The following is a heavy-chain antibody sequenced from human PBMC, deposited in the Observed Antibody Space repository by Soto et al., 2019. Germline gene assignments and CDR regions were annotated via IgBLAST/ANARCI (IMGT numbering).Heavy chain of an antibody. CDR2: ISSSGSTI. D-gene: IGHD2-15*01. V-gene: IGHV3-11*01. CDR1: GFTFSDYY. J-gene: IGHJ2*01. CDR3: AGDVRWYTTFDL. Sequence: PGGSLRLPCAASGFTFSDYYMSWIRQAPGKGLEWVSYISSSGSTIYYADSVKGRFTISRDNAKNSLYLQMNSLRAEDTAVYYCAGDVRWYTTFDLWGRGTLVTVSS.